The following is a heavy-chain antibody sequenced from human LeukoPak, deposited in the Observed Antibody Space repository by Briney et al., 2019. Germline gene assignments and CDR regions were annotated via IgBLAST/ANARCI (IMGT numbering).Heavy chain of an antibody. V-gene: IGHV1-46*01. CDR3: ARGDYYDSSQDDAFDI. CDR1: GYTFTSYY. D-gene: IGHD3-22*01. J-gene: IGHJ3*02. CDR2: INPSGGST. Sequence: GASVKVSCKASGYTFTSYYMHWVRQAPGQGLEWMGIINPSGGSTSYAQKFQGRVTMTRDMSTSTVYMELSRLRSDDTAVYYCARGDYYDSSQDDAFDIWGQGTMVTVSS.